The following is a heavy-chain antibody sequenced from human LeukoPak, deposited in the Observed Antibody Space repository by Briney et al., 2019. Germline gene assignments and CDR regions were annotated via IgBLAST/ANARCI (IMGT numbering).Heavy chain of an antibody. Sequence: SETLSLTCAVSGSSINTGGHYWSWIRQHPGEGLGWIGYIYYSGSTNYNPSLKSRLTIAIDTSKSQFSLKLSSVTAADTAVYYCARRVGKYPAYYFDFWGQGTLVTVSS. D-gene: IGHD2-2*01. J-gene: IGHJ4*02. CDR2: IYYSGST. CDR1: GSSINTGGHY. CDR3: ARRVGKYPAYYFDF. V-gene: IGHV4-31*11.